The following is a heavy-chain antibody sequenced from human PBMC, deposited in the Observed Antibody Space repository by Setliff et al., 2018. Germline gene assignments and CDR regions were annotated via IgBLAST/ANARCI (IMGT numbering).Heavy chain of an antibody. CDR1: GFTFTSYV. D-gene: IGHD1-1*01. CDR3: AKPTQGQLALGA. V-gene: IGHV3-23*01. Sequence: GESLKISCVASGFTFTSYVMTWVRQAQGKGLEWVSAMSGSGGSINYADSVKGRFTISRDNSKNTPYLQMDSLRDDDTAVYYCAKPTQGQLALGAWGQGTLVTVSS. J-gene: IGHJ5*02. CDR2: MSGSGGSI.